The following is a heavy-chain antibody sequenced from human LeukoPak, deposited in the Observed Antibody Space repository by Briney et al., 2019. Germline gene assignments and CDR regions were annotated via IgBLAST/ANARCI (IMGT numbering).Heavy chain of an antibody. D-gene: IGHD3-22*01. CDR1: GYTFTSYG. J-gene: IGHJ4*02. CDR2: ISAYNGNT. Sequence: ASVKVSCKASGYTFTSYGISWVRQAPGQGLEWMGWISAYNGNTNYAQKLQGRVTMTTDTSTSTAYMELRSLRSDDTGVYYCARSLLYYDSSGYQIDYWGQGTLVTVSS. V-gene: IGHV1-18*01. CDR3: ARSLLYYDSSGYQIDY.